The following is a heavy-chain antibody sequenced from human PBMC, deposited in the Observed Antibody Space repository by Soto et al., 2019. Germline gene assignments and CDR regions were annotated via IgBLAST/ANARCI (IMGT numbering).Heavy chain of an antibody. CDR2: IYYSGST. Sequence: SETLSLTCTVSGGSISSYYWSWIRQPPGKGLEWIGYIYYSGSTNYNPSLKSRVTISVDTSKNQFSLKLSSATAADTAVYYCARHLTITGVDYWGQGTLVTVSS. CDR3: ARHLTITGVDY. CDR1: GGSISSYY. V-gene: IGHV4-59*08. D-gene: IGHD3-10*01. J-gene: IGHJ4*02.